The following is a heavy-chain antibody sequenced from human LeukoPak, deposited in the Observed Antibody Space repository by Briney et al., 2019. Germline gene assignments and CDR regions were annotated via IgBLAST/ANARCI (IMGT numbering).Heavy chain of an antibody. CDR3: AKSASYYDILTGYQNLPSY. CDR2: ISGSGGST. CDR1: GFTFSSYA. V-gene: IGHV3-23*01. J-gene: IGHJ4*02. Sequence: GGSLRLSCAASGFTFSSYAMSWVRQAPGKGLDWVSAISGSGGSTYYADSLKGRFTISRDNSKNTLYLQMNSLRAEDTAVYYCAKSASYYDILTGYQNLPSYWGQGTPVTVSS. D-gene: IGHD3-9*01.